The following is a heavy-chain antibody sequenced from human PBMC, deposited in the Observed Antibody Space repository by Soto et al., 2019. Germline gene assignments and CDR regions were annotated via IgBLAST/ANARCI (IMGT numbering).Heavy chain of an antibody. J-gene: IGHJ3*02. CDR2: IYYSGST. CDR3: AREGRYDSSGYYLDAFDI. V-gene: IGHV4-59*01. D-gene: IGHD3-22*01. CDR1: GGSISSYC. Sequence: PSETLSLTCTVSGGSISSYCWSWIRQPPGKGLEWIGYIYYSGSTNYNPSLKSRVTISVDTSKNQLSLKLSSVTAADTAVYYCAREGRYDSSGYYLDAFDIWGQGTMVTVSS.